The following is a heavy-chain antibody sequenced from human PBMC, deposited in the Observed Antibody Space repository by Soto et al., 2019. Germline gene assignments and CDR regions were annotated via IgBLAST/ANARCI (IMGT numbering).Heavy chain of an antibody. CDR2: ISGSGGST. Sequence: GGSLRLSCAASGFTFSSYAMSWVRQAPGKGLEWVSAISGSGGSTYYADSVKGRFTISRDNSKNTLYLQMNSLRAEDTAVYCYAKEGSYYYDSSGYYFWGQGTLVTVSS. CDR3: AKEGSYYYDSSGYYF. D-gene: IGHD3-22*01. CDR1: GFTFSSYA. V-gene: IGHV3-23*01. J-gene: IGHJ4*02.